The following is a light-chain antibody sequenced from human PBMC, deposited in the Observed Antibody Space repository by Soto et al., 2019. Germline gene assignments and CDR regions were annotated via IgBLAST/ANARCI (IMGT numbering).Light chain of an antibody. CDR3: QHYNNDLAWT. V-gene: IGKV3-15*01. CDR2: NAS. Sequence: EILMTQSPATLSVSPGERATLFCRASQSVSNKLAWYQQKPGQTPRLLIFNASTRATGIPARFSGSGSGTEFTLTISSVQAADFAVYYCQHYNNDLAWTFGQGTKVEVK. J-gene: IGKJ1*01. CDR1: QSVSNK.